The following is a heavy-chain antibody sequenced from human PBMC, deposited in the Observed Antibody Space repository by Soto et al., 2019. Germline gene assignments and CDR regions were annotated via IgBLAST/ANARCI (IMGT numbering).Heavy chain of an antibody. V-gene: IGHV4-30-4*01. J-gene: IGHJ4*02. Sequence: QVQLQESGPGLVKPSQTLSLTCTVSGGSISSGDYYWSWIRQPPGKGLEWIGYIYYSGSTYYNPSLKSRVTMSVHTSKHQFSLKLSSVTAADTAVYYCARDRPTYSGSYLDYWGQGTLVTVSS. CDR2: IYYSGST. D-gene: IGHD1-26*01. CDR3: ARDRPTYSGSYLDY. CDR1: GGSISSGDYY.